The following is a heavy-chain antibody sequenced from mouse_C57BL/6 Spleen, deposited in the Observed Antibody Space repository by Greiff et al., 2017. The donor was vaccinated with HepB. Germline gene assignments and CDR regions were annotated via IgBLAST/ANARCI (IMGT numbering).Heavy chain of an antibody. CDR3: VRQNYGSSYVAWFAY. V-gene: IGHV10-1*01. CDR2: IRSKSNNYAT. J-gene: IGHJ3*01. D-gene: IGHD1-1*01. Sequence: EVQLVESGGGLVQPKGSLKLSCAASGFSFNTYAMNWVRQAPGKGLEWVARIRSKSNNYATYYADSVKDRFTISRDDSESMLYLQMNNLKTEDTAMYYCVRQNYGSSYVAWFAYWGQGTLVTVSA. CDR1: GFSFNTYA.